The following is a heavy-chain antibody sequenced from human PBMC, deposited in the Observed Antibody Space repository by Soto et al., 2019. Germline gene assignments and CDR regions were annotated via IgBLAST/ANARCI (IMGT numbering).Heavy chain of an antibody. V-gene: IGHV5-51*01. Sequence: EVQLVQSGAEVKKPGESLKISCKGSGYSFSTYWIGWVRQMPGKGLEWLGIIYPGDSDVRYSPSFQGQVTISADKSISTAYLQWSSLKSSDTAIYYCARVSSLPTVVADWLDPWGQGTLVTVSS. CDR2: IYPGDSDV. D-gene: IGHD2-2*01. CDR1: GYSFSTYW. CDR3: ARVSSLPTVVADWLDP. J-gene: IGHJ5*02.